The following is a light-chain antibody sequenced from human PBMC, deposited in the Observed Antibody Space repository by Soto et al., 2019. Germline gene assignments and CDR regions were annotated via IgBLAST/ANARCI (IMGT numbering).Light chain of an antibody. J-gene: IGKJ5*01. CDR1: QSFRGL. CDR2: DAY. CDR3: QQRHMWPIT. V-gene: IGKV3-11*01. Sequence: EVVLPDSPVTLPLSPVERATLSCRASQSFRGLLAWYQQKPGQAPRLLIYDAYNRATGIPPRFSGSGSGTDFTLTISSLEPEDSAVYYCQQRHMWPITFGQGTRLEIK.